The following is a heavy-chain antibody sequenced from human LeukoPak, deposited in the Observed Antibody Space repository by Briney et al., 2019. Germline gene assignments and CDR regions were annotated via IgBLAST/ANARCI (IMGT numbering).Heavy chain of an antibody. CDR1: GGSIGSFY. J-gene: IGHJ4*02. CDR2: IYYSGST. V-gene: IGHV4-59*01. Sequence: PSETLSLTCTVSGGSIGSFYWTWIRQPPGKGLEWIGYIYYSGSTNYNPSLKSRVTISVGTSENQISLKLSSVTTADTAFYYCARGSIGGLNYWGQGTLVTVSS. D-gene: IGHD3-22*01. CDR3: ARGSIGGLNY.